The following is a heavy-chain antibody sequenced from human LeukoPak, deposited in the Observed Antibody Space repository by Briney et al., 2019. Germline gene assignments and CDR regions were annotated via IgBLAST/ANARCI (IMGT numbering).Heavy chain of an antibody. CDR3: ANRGDYSNHYYFYYMDV. D-gene: IGHD4-11*01. Sequence: GGSLRLSCAASGFTFSSDAMSWVRQGPGKGLEWVSAISGSGGGTNYADSVKGRFTISRDNSKNTLYLQMNSLRAEDTAVYYCANRGDYSNHYYFYYMDVWGKGTTVTVSS. J-gene: IGHJ6*03. CDR2: ISGSGGGT. CDR1: GFTFSSDA. V-gene: IGHV3-23*01.